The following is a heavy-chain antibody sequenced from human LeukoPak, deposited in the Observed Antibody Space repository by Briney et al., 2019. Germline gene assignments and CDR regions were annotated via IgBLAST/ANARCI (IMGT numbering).Heavy chain of an antibody. Sequence: GGSLRLSCAASGFTFSSYGMHWVRQAPGKELEWVAVIWYDGSNKYYADSVKGRFTISRDNTKNTLYLQMNSLRAEDTAVYYCARDPSMVRGPYYFDYWGQGTLVTVSS. CDR1: GFTFSSYG. CDR2: IWYDGSNK. CDR3: ARDPSMVRGPYYFDY. V-gene: IGHV3-33*01. J-gene: IGHJ4*02. D-gene: IGHD3-10*01.